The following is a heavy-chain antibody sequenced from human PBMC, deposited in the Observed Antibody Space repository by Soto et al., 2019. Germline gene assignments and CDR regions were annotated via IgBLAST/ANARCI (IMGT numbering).Heavy chain of an antibody. CDR3: ATGHDSGDLLFDH. CDR2: IRRSGDTT. Sequence: EVQLLESGGGLVQPGGSLRLSCAASGFTFSSSVMNWVRQAPGKGLEWVSTIRRSGDTTYYADSVRGRFTISRDNSKNTVYLQMYSLRGDDTAVYYCATGHDSGDLLFDHWGHGTLVTVSS. V-gene: IGHV3-23*01. D-gene: IGHD4-17*01. CDR1: GFTFSSSV. J-gene: IGHJ4*01.